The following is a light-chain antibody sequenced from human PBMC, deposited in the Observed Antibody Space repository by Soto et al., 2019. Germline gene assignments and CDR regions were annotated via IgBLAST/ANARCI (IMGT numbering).Light chain of an antibody. J-gene: IGKJ4*02. CDR1: RSIRY. Sequence: DIQMTQSPSSLSASVGDRVTITCRASRSIRYLNWYQQMPGKAPKLLISGTSTLQSGVPSRFSGVGSGTEFSRTVNARECEDLGTYYCQHGDIIPLTFGGGTK. CDR2: GTS. V-gene: IGKV1-39*01. CDR3: QHGDIIPLT.